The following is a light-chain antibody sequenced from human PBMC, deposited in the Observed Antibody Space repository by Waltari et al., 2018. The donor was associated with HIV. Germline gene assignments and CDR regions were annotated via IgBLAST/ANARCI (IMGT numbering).Light chain of an antibody. CDR3: NSFTSSTTYV. CDR1: SSDVGGYNR. CDR2: EVS. Sequence: QSALTQPPSVSGSPGQSVTISCTGTSSDVGGYNRVTWYQQPPGTVPKVIIYEVSNRPSGVPDRFSGSKSGNTASLTISGRQAEDEADYYCNSFTSSTTYVFGTGTKVTVL. V-gene: IGLV2-18*02. J-gene: IGLJ1*01.